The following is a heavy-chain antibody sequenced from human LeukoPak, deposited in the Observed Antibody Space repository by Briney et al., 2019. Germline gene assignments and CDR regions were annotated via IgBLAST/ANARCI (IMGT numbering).Heavy chain of an antibody. D-gene: IGHD3-10*01. CDR1: GFTFSSYS. J-gene: IGHJ4*02. CDR3: ARGHYGSGSYTHDY. Sequence: GGSLRLSCAASGFTFSSYSMNWVRQAPGKGLEWVSYISSSGGTIYYADSVRGRFTISRDNSKNTLYLQMNSLRAEDTAVYYCARGHYGSGSYTHDYWGQGTLVTVSS. CDR2: ISSSGGTI. V-gene: IGHV3-48*01.